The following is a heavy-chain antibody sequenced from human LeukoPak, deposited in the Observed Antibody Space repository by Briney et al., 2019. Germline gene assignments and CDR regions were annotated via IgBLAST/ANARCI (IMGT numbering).Heavy chain of an antibody. CDR2: ISGSGGST. Sequence: GGSLILSCAASGFTFSTYAMSWVRQAPGKGLEWVSVISGSGGSTYYVDSVKGRFTISRDNSKNTLYLQMNTLRAEDTAVYYCAKDLVGYCSSTSCYVGFDYWGQGTLVTVSS. CDR1: GFTFSTYA. D-gene: IGHD2-2*01. V-gene: IGHV3-23*01. J-gene: IGHJ4*02. CDR3: AKDLVGYCSSTSCYVGFDY.